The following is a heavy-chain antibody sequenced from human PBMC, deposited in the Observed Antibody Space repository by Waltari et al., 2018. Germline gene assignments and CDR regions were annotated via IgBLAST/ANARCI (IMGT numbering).Heavy chain of an antibody. CDR1: GFTFSSES. CDR2: ISSSSSYI. D-gene: IGHD3-10*01. V-gene: IGHV3-21*01. Sequence: EVQLVESGGGLVKPGGSLRLSCAASGFTFSSESMNWVRQAPGKGLEWVSSISSSSSYIYYADSVKGRFTISRDNAKNSLYLQMNSLRAEDTAVYYCARDATVRGEFSYWGQGTLVTVSS. CDR3: ARDATVRGEFSY. J-gene: IGHJ4*02.